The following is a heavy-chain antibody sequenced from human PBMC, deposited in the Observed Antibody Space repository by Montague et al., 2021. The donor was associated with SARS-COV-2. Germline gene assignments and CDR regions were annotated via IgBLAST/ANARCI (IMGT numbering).Heavy chain of an antibody. Sequence: SLRLSCAVSGFTFSKHAMSWVRQAPGKGLEWVSGISISGDKTYYADSVKGRFTISRDNSRNTVYLQLNTLRAEDTATYYCANEEDPNNYWGRGTLVTVSS. CDR3: ANEEDPNNY. J-gene: IGHJ4*02. CDR2: ISISGDKT. V-gene: IGHV3-23*01. CDR1: GFTFSKHA.